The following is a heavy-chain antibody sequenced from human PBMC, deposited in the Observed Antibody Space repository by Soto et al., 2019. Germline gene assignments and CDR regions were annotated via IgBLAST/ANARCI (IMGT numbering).Heavy chain of an antibody. Sequence: GASVNVSCKASGGTFSTYAISWVRQAPGQGLEWMGGIIPIFGTANYAQKFQGRVTITADESTSTAYMELSSLRSEDTAVYYCARDLYDSSGYLNYFDYWGQGTLVTVSS. J-gene: IGHJ4*02. D-gene: IGHD3-22*01. V-gene: IGHV1-69*13. CDR2: IIPIFGTA. CDR1: GGTFSTYA. CDR3: ARDLYDSSGYLNYFDY.